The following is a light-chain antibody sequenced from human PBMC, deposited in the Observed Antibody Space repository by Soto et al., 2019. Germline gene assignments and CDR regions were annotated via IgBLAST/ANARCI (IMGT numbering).Light chain of an antibody. CDR3: QSYDSSLSAYV. V-gene: IGLV1-40*01. CDR2: GNS. CDR1: SSNIGAGYD. Sequence: VLAQPPSVSGAPGQKVTISCTGSSSNIGAGYDLHWYQQLPGTAPKLLLYGNSNRPSGVPDRFSGSKSGTSASLAITGLQAEDEADYYCQSYDSSLSAYVFGTGTKVTVL. J-gene: IGLJ1*01.